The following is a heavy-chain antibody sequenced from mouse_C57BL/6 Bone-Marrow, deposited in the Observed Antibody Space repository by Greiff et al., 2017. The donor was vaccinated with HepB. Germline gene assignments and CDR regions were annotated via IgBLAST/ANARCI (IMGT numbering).Heavy chain of an antibody. D-gene: IGHD1-1*01. CDR3: ARGGFYYGSRWYFDV. J-gene: IGHJ1*03. CDR1: GYTFTSYW. V-gene: IGHV1-53*01. Sequence: VQLQQPGTELVKPGASVKLSCKASGYTFTSYWMHWVKQRPGQGLEWIGNINPSNGGTNYNEKFKSKATLPVDKSSSTAYMQLSSLTSEDSAVYYCARGGFYYGSRWYFDVWGTGTTVTVSS. CDR2: INPSNGGT.